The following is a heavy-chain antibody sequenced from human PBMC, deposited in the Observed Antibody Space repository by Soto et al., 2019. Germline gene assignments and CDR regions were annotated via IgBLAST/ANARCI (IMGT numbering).Heavy chain of an antibody. J-gene: IGHJ4*02. CDR3: AKDMEFGAVAGTLDY. CDR2: ISWNSGSI. D-gene: IGHD6-19*01. CDR1: GFTFDDYA. Sequence: GGSLRLSCAASGFTFDDYAMHWVRQAPGKGLEWVSGISWNSGSIGYADSVKGRFTISRDNAKNSLYLQMNSLRAEDTALYYCAKDMEFGAVAGTLDYWGQGTLVTVSS. V-gene: IGHV3-9*01.